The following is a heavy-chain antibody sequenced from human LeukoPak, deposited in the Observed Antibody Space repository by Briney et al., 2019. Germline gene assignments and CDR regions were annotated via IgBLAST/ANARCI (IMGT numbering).Heavy chain of an antibody. CDR1: GGSFSGYY. Sequence: SETLSLTCAVYGGSFSGYYWGWIRQPPGKGLEWIGEINHSGSTNYNPSLKSRVTISVDTSKNQFSLKLSSVTAADTAVYYCARDIAYCSSTSCYPNWFDPWGQGTLVTVSS. CDR2: INHSGST. J-gene: IGHJ5*02. D-gene: IGHD2-2*01. CDR3: ARDIAYCSSTSCYPNWFDP. V-gene: IGHV4-34*01.